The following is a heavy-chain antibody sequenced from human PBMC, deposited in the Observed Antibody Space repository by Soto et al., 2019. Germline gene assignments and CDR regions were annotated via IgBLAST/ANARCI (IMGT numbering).Heavy chain of an antibody. J-gene: IGHJ5*01. V-gene: IGHV1-2*02. D-gene: IGHD3-10*01. CDR3: TRAYGAETFDF. CDR1: GYTFTGNY. CDR2: INPRNGAT. Sequence: ASVKVSCKASGYTFTGNYKHWVRQAPGQGLEWMGWINPRNGATKYAQNFRGRVTMTQNTAIGTAYMELSSLRSDDTATYYCTRAYGAETFDFWGQGTRVTVSS.